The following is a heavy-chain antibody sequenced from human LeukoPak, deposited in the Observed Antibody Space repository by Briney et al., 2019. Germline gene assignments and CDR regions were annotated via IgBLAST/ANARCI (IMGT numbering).Heavy chain of an antibody. D-gene: IGHD1-7*01. CDR3: ARVAGTTAIDWYFDL. CDR1: GFTVSSNY. V-gene: IGHV3-53*05. J-gene: IGHJ2*01. CDR2: IYSGGST. Sequence: GGSLRVSCAASGFTVSSNYMSWVRQAPGKELEWVSVIYSGGSTYYADSVKGRFTISRDNSKNTLYLQMNSLRAEDTAVYYCARVAGTTAIDWYFDLWGRGTLVTVSS.